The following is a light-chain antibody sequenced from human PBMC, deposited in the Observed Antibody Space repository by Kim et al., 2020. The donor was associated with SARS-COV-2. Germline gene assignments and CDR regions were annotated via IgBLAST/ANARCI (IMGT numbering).Light chain of an antibody. CDR1: QSISNY. V-gene: IGKV1-39*01. Sequence: DIQMTQSPSSLSASVGDRVTITCRASQSISNYLNWYQQKPGKAPKLLIYAASSLQSGVTSRFSGSGSGTDFTLTISSLQPEDSATYYCQQSYSTPRVTFGPGTKVDIK. CDR2: AAS. CDR3: QQSYSTPRVT. J-gene: IGKJ3*01.